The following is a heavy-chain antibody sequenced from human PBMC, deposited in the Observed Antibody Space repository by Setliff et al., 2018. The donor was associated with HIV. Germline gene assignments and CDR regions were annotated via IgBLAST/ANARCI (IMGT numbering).Heavy chain of an antibody. CDR1: GYTFTRYF. Sequence: GASVKVSCKASGYTFTRYFMHCVRQAPGQGLEWLGMINPSGGSTWYAQKFQGRVTMTGDTSTNTLYMELSSLRSEDTAVYYCARDLRDGFEEWFSTLDDGMDVWGQGTTVTVSS. J-gene: IGHJ6*02. CDR3: ARDLRDGFEEWFSTLDDGMDV. D-gene: IGHD3-3*01. V-gene: IGHV1-46*01. CDR2: INPSGGST.